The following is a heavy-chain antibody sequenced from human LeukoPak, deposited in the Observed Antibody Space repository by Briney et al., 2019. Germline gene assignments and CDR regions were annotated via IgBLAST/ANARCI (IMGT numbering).Heavy chain of an antibody. J-gene: IGHJ6*02. Sequence: GASVKVSCKASGGTFSSYAISWVRQAPGQGLEWMGRIIPILGIANYAQKFQGRVTITADKSTSTAYMELSSLRSEDTAVYYCARDRAKNTYSSSWFYGMDVWGQGTTVTVSS. V-gene: IGHV1-69*04. CDR3: ARDRAKNTYSSSWFYGMDV. CDR1: GGTFSSYA. D-gene: IGHD6-13*01. CDR2: IIPILGIA.